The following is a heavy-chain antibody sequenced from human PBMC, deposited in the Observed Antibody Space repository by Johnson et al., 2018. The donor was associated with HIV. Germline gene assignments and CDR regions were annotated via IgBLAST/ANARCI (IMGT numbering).Heavy chain of an antibody. CDR1: GFTFSGYA. CDR2: ISYDGSNK. V-gene: IGHV3-30*04. D-gene: IGHD4-17*01. CDR3: ARALRDAFDI. Sequence: QVQLVESGGGVVQPGRSLRLSCAASGFTFSGYAMHWVRQAPGMGLGWVALISYDGSNKYYADSVKGRFTISRDNSKNALFLQMNSLRAEDTSLYYCARALRDAFDIWGQGTMVTVSS. J-gene: IGHJ3*02.